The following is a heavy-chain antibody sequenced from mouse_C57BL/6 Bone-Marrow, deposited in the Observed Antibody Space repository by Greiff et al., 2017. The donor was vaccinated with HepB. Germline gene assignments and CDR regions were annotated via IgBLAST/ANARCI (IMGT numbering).Heavy chain of an antibody. V-gene: IGHV5-9-1*02. D-gene: IGHD2-4*01. Sequence: EVMLVESGEGLVKPGGSLKLSCAASGFTFSSYAMSWVRQTPEKRLEWVAYISSGGDYIYYADTVKGRFTISRDNARNTLYLQMSSLKSEDTAMYYCTRVDDYDEGFAYWGQGTLVTVSA. CDR3: TRVDDYDEGFAY. J-gene: IGHJ3*01. CDR1: GFTFSSYA. CDR2: ISSGGDYI.